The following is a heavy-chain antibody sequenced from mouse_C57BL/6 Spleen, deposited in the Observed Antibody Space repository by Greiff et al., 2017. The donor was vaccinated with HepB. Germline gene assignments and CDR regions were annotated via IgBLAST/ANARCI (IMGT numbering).Heavy chain of an antibody. CDR3: ARWNYYGSSYVGFDD. Sequence: VQLQQSGPELVKPGASVKISCKASGYAFSSSWMNWVKQRPGKGLEWIGRIYPGDGDTNYNGKFKGKATLTADKSSSTAYMQISSLTSEDSAVYICARWNYYGSSYVGFDDWGQVTTLTVSS. V-gene: IGHV1-82*01. CDR2: IYPGDGDT. CDR1: GYAFSSSW. D-gene: IGHD1-1*01. J-gene: IGHJ2*01.